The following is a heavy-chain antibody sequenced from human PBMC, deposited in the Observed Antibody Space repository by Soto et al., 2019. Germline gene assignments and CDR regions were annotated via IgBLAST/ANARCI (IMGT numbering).Heavy chain of an antibody. V-gene: IGHV3-23*01. D-gene: IGHD2-15*01. Sequence: GGSLRLSCAASGFTFSSYAMSWVRQAPGKGLEWVSAISGSGGSTYYADSVKGRFTISRDNSKNTLYLQMNSLRAEDTAVYYCAKDTGYCSGGSCYSDLLYYFDYWGQGTLVTVSS. CDR2: ISGSGGST. CDR3: AKDTGYCSGGSCYSDLLYYFDY. CDR1: GFTFSSYA. J-gene: IGHJ4*02.